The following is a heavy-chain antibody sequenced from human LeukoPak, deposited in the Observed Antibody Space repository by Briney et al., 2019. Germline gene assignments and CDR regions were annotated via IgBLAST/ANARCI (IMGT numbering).Heavy chain of an antibody. CDR2: IYYSGST. V-gene: IGHV4-59*01. CDR3: ARDPTKLLWFGEGGPAYYFDY. J-gene: IGHJ4*02. CDR1: GGSISSYY. Sequence: PSETLSLTCTVSGGSISSYYWSWIRQPPGKGLEWIGYIYYSGSTNYNPSLKSRVTISVDTSKNQFSLKLSSVTAADTAVYYCARDPTKLLWFGEGGPAYYFDYWGQGTLVTVSS. D-gene: IGHD3-10*01.